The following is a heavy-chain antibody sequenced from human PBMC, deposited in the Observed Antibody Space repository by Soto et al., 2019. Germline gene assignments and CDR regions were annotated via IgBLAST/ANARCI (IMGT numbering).Heavy chain of an antibody. CDR2: IYHSGST. J-gene: IGHJ4*02. V-gene: IGHV4-30-2*02. Sequence: PSETLSLTCAVSGGSISSGGYSWSWIRQPPGKGLEWIGYIYHSGSTYYNPSLKSRVTISLDTSKNQFSLKLSPVTAADTAVYYCARRYCISITCYFDYWGQGTLVTVSS. CDR3: ARRYCISITCYFDY. CDR1: GGSISSGGYS. D-gene: IGHD2-2*01.